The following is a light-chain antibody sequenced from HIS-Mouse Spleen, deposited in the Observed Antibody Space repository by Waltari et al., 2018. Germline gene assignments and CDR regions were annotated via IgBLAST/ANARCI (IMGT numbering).Light chain of an antibody. CDR2: DAS. V-gene: IGKV1-13*02. J-gene: IGKJ3*01. Sequence: AIQLTQSPSPLSASVGDRVTTTCPASQGIRSSLAWYQQKPGKAPKLLIYDASSLESGVPSRFSGSGSGTDFTLTISSLQPEDFATYYCQQFNSYGFTFGRGTKVDIK. CDR3: QQFNSYGFT. CDR1: QGIRSS.